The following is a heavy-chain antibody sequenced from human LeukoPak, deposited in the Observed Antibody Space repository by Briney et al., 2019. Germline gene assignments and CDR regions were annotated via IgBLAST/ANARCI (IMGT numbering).Heavy chain of an antibody. CDR3: ARSIGDYYGSGSYSANWFDP. CDR1: GFTVSSNY. Sequence: GGSLRLSCAASGFTVSSNYMSWVRQAPGKGLEWVSVIYSGGSTYYADSVKGRFTISRDNSKNTLYLQMNSLRAGDTAVYYCARSIGDYYGSGSYSANWFDPWGQGTLVTVSS. V-gene: IGHV3-66*01. J-gene: IGHJ5*02. D-gene: IGHD3-10*01. CDR2: IYSGGST.